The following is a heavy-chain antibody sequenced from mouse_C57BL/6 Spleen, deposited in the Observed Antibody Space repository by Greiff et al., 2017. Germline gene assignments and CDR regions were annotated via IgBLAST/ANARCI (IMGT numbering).Heavy chain of an antibody. CDR3: TKTGYY. CDR2: IDPETGGT. Sequence: VKLQESGAELVRPGASVTLSCKASGYTFTDYEMHWVKQTPVHGLEWIGAIDPETGGTAYNQKFKGKAILTADKSSSTAYMELRSLTSEDSAVYYCTKTGYYWGQGTTLTVSS. V-gene: IGHV1-15*01. D-gene: IGHD4-1*01. J-gene: IGHJ2*01. CDR1: GYTFTDYE.